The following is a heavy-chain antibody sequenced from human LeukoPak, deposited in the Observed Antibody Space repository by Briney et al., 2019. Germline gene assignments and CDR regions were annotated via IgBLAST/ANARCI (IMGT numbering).Heavy chain of an antibody. Sequence: PSETLSLTCTVSGDSITSDYWSWIRQSPGKGLEWIGYINYGGNSDYNPSLNSRVTISVNRSKKQVSLKMRSMTAADTAVYYCARLDCISNTCYNYWAPGALVTVSS. CDR1: GDSITSDY. CDR2: INYGGNS. V-gene: IGHV4-59*08. D-gene: IGHD3-10*01. J-gene: IGHJ4*02. CDR3: ARLDCISNTCYNY.